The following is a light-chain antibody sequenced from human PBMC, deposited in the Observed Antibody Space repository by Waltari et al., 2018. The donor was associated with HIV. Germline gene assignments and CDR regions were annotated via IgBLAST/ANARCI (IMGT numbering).Light chain of an antibody. CDR2: RDN. V-gene: IGLV1-47*01. CDR1: TSNIGSNY. Sequence: QSVLTQPSSASGTLGQRVTMSCSGSTSNIGSNYVYWYQQLPGTAPKLLIYRDNLPPSGVPYRFSGSKSGTSASLAISGLRSEDEADYYCAAWDDSLSGSTWVFGGGTTVTVL. CDR3: AAWDDSLSGSTWV. J-gene: IGLJ2*01.